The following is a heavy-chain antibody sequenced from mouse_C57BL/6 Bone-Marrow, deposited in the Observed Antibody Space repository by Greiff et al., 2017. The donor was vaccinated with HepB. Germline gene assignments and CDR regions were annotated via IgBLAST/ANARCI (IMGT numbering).Heavy chain of an antibody. Sequence: VQLQQSGPELVKPGASVKISCKASGYSFTSYYIHWVKQRPGQGLEWIGWIYPGSGNTKYNEKFKGKATLTADTSSSTAYMQLSSLTSEDSAVYYCARPLTGPFDYWGQGTTLTVSS. CDR2: IYPGSGNT. CDR3: ARPLTGPFDY. J-gene: IGHJ2*01. CDR1: GYSFTSYY. D-gene: IGHD4-1*01. V-gene: IGHV1-66*01.